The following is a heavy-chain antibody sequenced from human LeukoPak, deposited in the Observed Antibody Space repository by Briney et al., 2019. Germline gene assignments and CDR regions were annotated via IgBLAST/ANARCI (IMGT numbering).Heavy chain of an antibody. Sequence: PSETLSLTCAVSGYSISSGYYWGWIRQPPGKGLEGIGSIYHSGSTYYNPSLKSRVTISVDTSKNQFSLKLSSVTAADTAVYYCARRHYGMDVWGKGTTVTVSS. V-gene: IGHV4-38-2*01. CDR2: IYHSGST. CDR1: GYSISSGYY. CDR3: ARRHYGMDV. J-gene: IGHJ6*04.